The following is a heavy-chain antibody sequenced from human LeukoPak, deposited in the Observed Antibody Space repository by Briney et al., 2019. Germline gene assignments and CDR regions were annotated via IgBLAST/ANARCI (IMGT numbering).Heavy chain of an antibody. CDR2: IYYSGST. CDR3: ARTETYYYDSSGYYVGY. D-gene: IGHD3-22*01. Sequence: SETLSLTCTVSGGSISSYYWSWIRQPPGKGLEWIGYIYYSGSTNYNPSLKSRVPISVDTSKNQFSLELSSVTAADTAVYYCARTETYYYDSSGYYVGYWGQGTLVTVSS. V-gene: IGHV4-59*01. CDR1: GGSISSYY. J-gene: IGHJ4*02.